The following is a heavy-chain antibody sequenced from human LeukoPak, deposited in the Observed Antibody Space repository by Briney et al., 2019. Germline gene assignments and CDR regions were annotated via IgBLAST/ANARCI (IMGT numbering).Heavy chain of an antibody. CDR3: ARGYSSSWYVAWQVWFDP. CDR2: ISAYNGNT. V-gene: IGHV1-18*01. CDR1: GYTFPSYG. Sequence: GASVKVSCKASGYTFPSYGISWVRQAPGQGLEWMGWISAYNGNTNYAQKLQGRVTMTTDTSTSTAYMELRSLRSDDTAVYYCARGYSSSWYVAWQVWFDPWGQGTLVTVSS. J-gene: IGHJ5*02. D-gene: IGHD6-13*01.